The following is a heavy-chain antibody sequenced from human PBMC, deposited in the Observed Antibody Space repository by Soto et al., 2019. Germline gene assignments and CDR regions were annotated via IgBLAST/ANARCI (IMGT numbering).Heavy chain of an antibody. J-gene: IGHJ4*02. CDR2: VTFEGSNK. CDR1: GFTFSSYG. Sequence: HPGGSLRLSCAASGFTFSSYGMHWVRQAPGKGLEWVAVVTFEGSNKYYADSVKGRFTISRDNSKNTLYLQMNSLRAEDTAVYYCAQPADSSGYLLVYWGQGTLVTVSS. D-gene: IGHD3-22*01. CDR3: AQPADSSGYLLVY. V-gene: IGHV3-30*03.